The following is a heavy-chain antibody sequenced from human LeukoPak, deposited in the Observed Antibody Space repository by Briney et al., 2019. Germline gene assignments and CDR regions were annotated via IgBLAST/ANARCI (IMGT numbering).Heavy chain of an antibody. J-gene: IGHJ4*02. CDR2: IRYDGSNK. CDR3: AKGSPRYSTPRSPFDY. V-gene: IGHV3-30*02. D-gene: IGHD5-12*01. Sequence: PGGSLRLSCAASGFTFSSYGMHWVRQAPGKGLEWVAFIRYDGSNKYYADSVKGRFTISRDNSKNTLYLQMNSLRAEDTAVYYCAKGSPRYSTPRSPFDYWGQGTLVTVSS. CDR1: GFTFSSYG.